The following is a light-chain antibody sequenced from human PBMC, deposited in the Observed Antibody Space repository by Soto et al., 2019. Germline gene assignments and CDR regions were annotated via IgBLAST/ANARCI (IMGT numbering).Light chain of an antibody. CDR1: QSISSY. V-gene: IGKV1-39*01. CDR2: AAS. CDR3: QQSYSTPPLT. Sequence: DIQMTQSPSSLSASVGDRVTITCRASQSISSYLNWYQQKPGKAPKLLIYAASSLQSGVPSRFSCSGSGTDFTLTISSLQPEDFATYYCQQSYSTPPLTFGGGTKVEIK. J-gene: IGKJ4*01.